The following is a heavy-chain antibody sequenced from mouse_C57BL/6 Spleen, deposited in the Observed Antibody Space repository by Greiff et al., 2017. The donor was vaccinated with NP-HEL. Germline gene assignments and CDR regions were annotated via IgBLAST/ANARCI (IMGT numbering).Heavy chain of an antibody. CDR3: ARSGGYYDWYFDV. CDR1: GYAFTNYL. Sequence: QVQLQQSGAELVRPGTSVKVSCKASGYAFTNYLIEWVKQRPGQGLEWIGVINPGSGGTNYNEKFKGKATLTADKSSSTAYMQLSSLTSEDSAVYFCARSGGYYDWYFDVWGTGTTVTVSS. CDR2: INPGSGGT. J-gene: IGHJ1*03. D-gene: IGHD2-3*01. V-gene: IGHV1-54*01.